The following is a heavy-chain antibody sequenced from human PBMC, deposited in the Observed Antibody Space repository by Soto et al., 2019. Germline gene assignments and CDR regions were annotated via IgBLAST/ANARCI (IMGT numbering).Heavy chain of an antibody. CDR2: ISYDGSNK. V-gene: IGHV3-30-3*01. J-gene: IGHJ3*02. CDR3: AREDYDSSGYYPRAFDI. D-gene: IGHD3-22*01. CDR1: GFTFSSYA. Sequence: GGSLRLSCAASGFTFSSYAMHWVRQAPGKGLEWVAVISYDGSNKYYADSVKGRFTISRDNSKNTLYLQMNSLRAEDTAVYYCAREDYDSSGYYPRAFDIWGQGTMVTVSS.